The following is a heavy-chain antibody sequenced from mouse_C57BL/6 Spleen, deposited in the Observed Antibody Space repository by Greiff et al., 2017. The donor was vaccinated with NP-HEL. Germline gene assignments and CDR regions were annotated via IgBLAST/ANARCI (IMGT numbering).Heavy chain of an antibody. Sequence: VQLQQSGPELVKPGASVKMSCKASGYTFTDYNMHWVKQSHGKSLEWIGYINPNNGGTSYNQKFKGKATLTVNKSSSAAYMELRSLTSEDSAFEYCARLRYYGSSYVYYFDDWGKGTTLTVSS. CDR1: GYTFTDYN. D-gene: IGHD1-1*01. J-gene: IGHJ2*01. CDR2: INPNNGGT. V-gene: IGHV1-22*01. CDR3: ARLRYYGSSYVYYFDD.